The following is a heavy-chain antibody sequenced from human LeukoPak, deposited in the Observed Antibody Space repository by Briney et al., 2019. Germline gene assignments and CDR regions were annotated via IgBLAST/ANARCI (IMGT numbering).Heavy chain of an antibody. Sequence: PSETLSVTCTVSGDSISSYYWSWIRQPPGKGLEWLGYISYSGSTYYNPSLRSRVTLSVDTSKNQFSLKLTSLTAADTAVYYCASLFFDTSGYVDQWGQGTLVTVSS. CDR2: ISYSGST. D-gene: IGHD3-22*01. CDR1: GDSISSYY. CDR3: ASLFFDTSGYVDQ. V-gene: IGHV4-59*01. J-gene: IGHJ4*02.